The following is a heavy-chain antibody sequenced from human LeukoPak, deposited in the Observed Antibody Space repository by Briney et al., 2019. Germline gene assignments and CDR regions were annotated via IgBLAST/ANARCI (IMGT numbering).Heavy chain of an antibody. D-gene: IGHD1-1*01. CDR2: IYTSGST. V-gene: IGHV4-61*02. J-gene: IGHJ4*02. CDR3: ATTRWTSERGGFDY. CDR1: GDSISSGSYY. Sequence: PSGTLSLACTVSGDSISSGSYYWSWIRQPAGKGLEWIGRIYTSGSTKYNPSLKSRVTISLDTSKNQFSLKVSSVTAADTAMYYCATTRWTSERGGFDYWGQGTLVTVSS.